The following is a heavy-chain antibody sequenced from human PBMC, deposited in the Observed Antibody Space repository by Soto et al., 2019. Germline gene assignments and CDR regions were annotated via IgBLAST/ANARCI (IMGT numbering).Heavy chain of an antibody. CDR1: GFSLSTSGGG. J-gene: IGHJ5*02. V-gene: IGHV2-5*01. CDR2: IYWNDDK. Sequence: SGPTLVNPTQTLTLTCPFSGFSLSTSGGGVGWIRQPPGKALEWLALIYWNDDKRYSQSLKSRLTITRNTSKDQLVLTMTNMEPVDTATYYGAHSLVIAPSTGFDPSGQGTLVTVSS. CDR3: AHSLVIAPSTGFDP. D-gene: IGHD3-3*02.